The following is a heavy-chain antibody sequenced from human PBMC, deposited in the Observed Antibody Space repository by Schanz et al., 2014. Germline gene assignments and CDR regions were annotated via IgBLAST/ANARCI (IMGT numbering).Heavy chain of an antibody. CDR3: ARENVGRGFDY. D-gene: IGHD3-10*02. CDR2: IFYSGST. CDR1: GGSISSSSYY. J-gene: IGHJ4*02. V-gene: IGHV4-39*02. Sequence: QLQLQESGPGLVKPSETLSLTCTVSGGSISSSSYYWGWIRQPPGKGLEWIGSIFYSGSTYYNLSLKSRVSISVDTSKNQFSLKVTSVTAAETAVYYCARENVGRGFDYWGRGALVTVSS.